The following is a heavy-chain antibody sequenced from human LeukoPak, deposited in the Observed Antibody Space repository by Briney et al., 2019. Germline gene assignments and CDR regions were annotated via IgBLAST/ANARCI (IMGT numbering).Heavy chain of an antibody. CDR2: IYPGDSDT. V-gene: IGHV5-51*01. D-gene: IGHD4-17*01. CDR1: GSSFTTYW. J-gene: IGHJ4*02. Sequence: GESLKISCKGSGSSFTTYWIAWVRQMPGKGLEWMGIIYPGDSDTRYSPSFQGQVTISADKSINTAYLQWSSLKASDTAMYYCTRQNADYLFDYWGQGTLVTVSS. CDR3: TRQNADYLFDY.